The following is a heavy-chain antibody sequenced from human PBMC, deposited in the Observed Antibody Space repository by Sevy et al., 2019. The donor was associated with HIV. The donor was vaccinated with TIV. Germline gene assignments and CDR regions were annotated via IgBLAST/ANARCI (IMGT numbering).Heavy chain of an antibody. Sequence: GGSLRLSCAISGFIVNDKYIIWLRQAPGKGLEWVSVIFSSGSTYYADSAKGRFTISRDNSKNTVYLQMNSVRAEDTAVYYCVSLFLSYRSGWSYFDYWGQGTLVTVSS. J-gene: IGHJ4*02. CDR3: VSLFLSYRSGWSYFDY. V-gene: IGHV3-66*02. CDR1: GFIVNDKY. CDR2: IFSSGST. D-gene: IGHD6-19*01.